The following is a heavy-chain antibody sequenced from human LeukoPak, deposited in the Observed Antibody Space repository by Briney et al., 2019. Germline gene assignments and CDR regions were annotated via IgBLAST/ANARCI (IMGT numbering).Heavy chain of an antibody. J-gene: IGHJ4*02. CDR1: GFTFSSYA. D-gene: IGHD1-26*01. CDR2: ISDSDGNT. Sequence: PGGSLRLSCAASGFTFSSYAMSWVRQAPGKGLEWVSAISDSDGNTCYADSVKGRFTISRDNSKNTLYLQMNSLRAEDTAVYYCASALRIYYYFDYWGQGTLVTVSS. V-gene: IGHV3-23*01. CDR3: ASALRIYYYFDY.